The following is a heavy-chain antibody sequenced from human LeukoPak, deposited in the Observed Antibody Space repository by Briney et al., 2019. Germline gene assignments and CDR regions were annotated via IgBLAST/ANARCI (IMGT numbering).Heavy chain of an antibody. Sequence: VESLKISCKGSGYSFTSYWIGWVRQMPGKGLEWMGIIYPGDPDTRYSPSFQGQVTISADKSISTAYLQWSSLKASDTAMYYCATRLDSSGYDAINYWGQGTLVTVSS. D-gene: IGHD3-22*01. J-gene: IGHJ4*02. CDR2: IYPGDPDT. CDR3: ATRLDSSGYDAINY. CDR1: GYSFTSYW. V-gene: IGHV5-51*01.